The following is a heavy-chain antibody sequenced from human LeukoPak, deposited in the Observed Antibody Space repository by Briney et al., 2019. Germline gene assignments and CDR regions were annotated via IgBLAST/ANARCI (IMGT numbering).Heavy chain of an antibody. CDR2: ISSSSSYI. D-gene: IGHD6-13*01. V-gene: IGHV3-21*01. Sequence: GGSLRLSCAASGFTFSSYSMNWVRQAPGKGLEWVSSISSSSSYIYYADSVKGRFTISRDNAKNSLYLQMNSLRAEDTAVYYSARDWRVAAAGFYDYWGQGTLVTVSS. CDR3: ARDWRVAAAGFYDY. CDR1: GFTFSSYS. J-gene: IGHJ4*02.